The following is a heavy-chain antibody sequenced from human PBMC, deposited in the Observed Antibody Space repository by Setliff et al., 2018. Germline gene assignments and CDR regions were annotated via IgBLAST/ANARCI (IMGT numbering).Heavy chain of an antibody. D-gene: IGHD6-13*01. CDR3: ARSRYTSRWYEMSAMDV. V-gene: IGHV3-30*01. J-gene: IGHJ6*03. CDR2: ITYDGSNK. CDR1: GFTFSNYA. Sequence: GGSLRLSCAASGFTFSNYAMHWVRQAPGKGLEWVAVITYDGSNKFYADSVKGRFTISRDISKNTLYLQMNNLRPDDTAVYYCARSRYTSRWYEMSAMDVWGKGTTVTVS.